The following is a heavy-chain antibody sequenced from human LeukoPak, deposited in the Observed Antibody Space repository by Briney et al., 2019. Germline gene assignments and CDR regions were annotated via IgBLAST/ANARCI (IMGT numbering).Heavy chain of an antibody. CDR1: GFTFSSYG. CDR2: IWYDGSNK. J-gene: IGHJ4*02. D-gene: IGHD6-19*01. V-gene: IGHV3-33*01. CDR3: AGSIAVAGTIDY. Sequence: PGRSLRLSCAASGFTFSSYGMHWVRQAPGKGLEWVAVIWYDGSNKYYADSVKGRFTISRDNSKNTLYLQMNSLRAEDTAAYYCAGSIAVAGTIDYWGQGTLVTVSS.